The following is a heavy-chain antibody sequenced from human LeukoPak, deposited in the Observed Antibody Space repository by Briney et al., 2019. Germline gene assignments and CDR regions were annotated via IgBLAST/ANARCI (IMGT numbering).Heavy chain of an antibody. CDR3: AKDRVITFGGVIVLRPTYFDY. CDR1: GFTFSSYA. Sequence: GGSLRLSCAASGFTFSSYAMSWVRQAPGKGLEWVSAISGSGGSTYYADSVKGRFTISRDNSKNTLYLQMNSLRAEDTAVYYCAKDRVITFGGVIVLRPTYFDYWGQGTLVTVSS. CDR2: ISGSGGST. D-gene: IGHD3-16*02. J-gene: IGHJ4*02. V-gene: IGHV3-23*01.